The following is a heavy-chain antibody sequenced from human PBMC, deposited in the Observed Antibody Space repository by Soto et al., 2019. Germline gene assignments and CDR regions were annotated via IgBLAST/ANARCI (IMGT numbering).Heavy chain of an antibody. Sequence: QVQLQQWGAGLLKPSETLSLTCAVYGGSFSGYYWTWIRQPPGTGLEWIGEINHSGSTNYNPSLKSRVTLSVDTSKNQFSLKLTSVTAADTAVYYGARDKITGLFDYWGQGTLVTVSS. J-gene: IGHJ4*02. CDR3: ARDKITGLFDY. CDR2: INHSGST. D-gene: IGHD2-8*02. CDR1: GGSFSGYY. V-gene: IGHV4-34*01.